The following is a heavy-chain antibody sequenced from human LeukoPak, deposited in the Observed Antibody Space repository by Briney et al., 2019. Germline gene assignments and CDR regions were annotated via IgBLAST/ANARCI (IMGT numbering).Heavy chain of an antibody. V-gene: IGHV5-51*01. D-gene: IGHD5-18*01. Sequence: HGESLQISCQGSGYSFTNYWIGGVRHMPGKGLEWRGIIYPGDFDTRYRPSFQGHVTISADKSFTTAYLQWSSLKGSDIAMYFCARRTKRGYPYDYGFVPWGQGTLVTVSS. CDR3: ARRTKRGYPYDYGFVP. CDR2: IYPGDFDT. J-gene: IGHJ5*02. CDR1: GYSFTNYW.